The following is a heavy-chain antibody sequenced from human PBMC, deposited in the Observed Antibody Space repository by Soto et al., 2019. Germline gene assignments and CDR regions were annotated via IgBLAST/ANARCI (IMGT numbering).Heavy chain of an antibody. J-gene: IGHJ4*02. Sequence: QLQLQESGPGLVKPSETLSLTCTVSGGSISSISYYWGWIRQPPGKGLEWIGSIKYSGHTFYNPSRNSRVSRSVETSKHQFSLRLSSVTAAETAVYYCARVDIAVVPSTTFDYWGQGTLVTVSS. CDR2: IKYSGHT. CDR1: GGSISSISYY. CDR3: ARVDIAVVPSTTFDY. V-gene: IGHV4-39*01. D-gene: IGHD2-2*01.